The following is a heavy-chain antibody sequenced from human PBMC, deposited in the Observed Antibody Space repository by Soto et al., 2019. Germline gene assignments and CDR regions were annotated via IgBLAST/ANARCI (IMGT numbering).Heavy chain of an antibody. J-gene: IGHJ4*02. D-gene: IGHD3-10*01. CDR2: IKQDGSEK. CDR3: ARARPITMVRGVIGYYFEY. Sequence: PGGSLRLSCAASGFTFSSYWMSWVRQAPGKGLEWVANIKQDGSEKYYVDSVKGRFTISRDNAKNSLYLQMNSLRAEDTAVYYCARARPITMVRGVIGYYFEYWGQGTLVTVSS. V-gene: IGHV3-7*01. CDR1: GFTFSSYW.